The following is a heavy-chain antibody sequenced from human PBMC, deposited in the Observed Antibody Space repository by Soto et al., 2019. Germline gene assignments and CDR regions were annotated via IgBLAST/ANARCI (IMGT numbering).Heavy chain of an antibody. D-gene: IGHD3-22*01. J-gene: IGHJ6*03. V-gene: IGHV3-66*02. Sequence: GGSLRLSCAASGFTVSSNYMSWVRQAPGKGLEWVSVIYSGGSTYYADSVKGRFTISRDNSKNTLYLQMNSLRAEDTAVYYCERHTKVYDSSGYSTYYYYMDVWGKGTMVTVSS. CDR1: GFTVSSNY. CDR3: ERHTKVYDSSGYSTYYYYMDV. CDR2: IYSGGST.